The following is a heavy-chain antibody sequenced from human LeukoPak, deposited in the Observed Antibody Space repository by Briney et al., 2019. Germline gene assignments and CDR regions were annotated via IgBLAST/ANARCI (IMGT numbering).Heavy chain of an antibody. D-gene: IGHD6-19*01. J-gene: IGHJ5*02. V-gene: IGHV1-2*02. CDR3: ARRAVAGTFNWFDP. CDR2: INPNSGGT. Sequence: ASVKVSCKASGYTFTGYYMHWVRQAPGQGLEWMGWINPNSGGTNYAQKFQGRVTMTRDTPISTAYMELSRLRSDDTAVYYCARRAVAGTFNWFDPWGQGTLVTVSS. CDR1: GYTFTGYY.